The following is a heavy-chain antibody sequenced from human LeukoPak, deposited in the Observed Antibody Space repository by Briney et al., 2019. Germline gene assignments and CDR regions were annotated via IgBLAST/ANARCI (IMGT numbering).Heavy chain of an antibody. Sequence: SETLSLTCAVYGGSLSGYYWSWIRQPPGKGLEWIGEINHSGSTNYNPSLKSRVTISVDTSKNQFSLKLSSVTAADTAVYYCARAAGEDTAWHGGSDYWGQGTLVTVSS. CDR1: GGSLSGYY. CDR3: ARAAGEDTAWHGGSDY. CDR2: INHSGST. J-gene: IGHJ4*02. V-gene: IGHV4-34*01. D-gene: IGHD5-18*01.